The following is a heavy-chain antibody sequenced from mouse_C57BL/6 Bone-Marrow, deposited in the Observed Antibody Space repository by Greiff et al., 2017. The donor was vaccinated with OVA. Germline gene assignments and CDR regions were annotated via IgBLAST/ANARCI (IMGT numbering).Heavy chain of an antibody. CDR3: ARGGYYLWYFDV. CDR2: ISNLAYSI. J-gene: IGHJ1*03. D-gene: IGHD3-1*01. V-gene: IGHV5-15*01. Sequence: EVHLVESGGGLVQPGGSLKLSCAASGFTFSDYGMAWVRQAPRKGPEWVAFISNLAYSIYYADTVTGRFTISRENAKNTLYLEMSSLRSEDTAMYYCARGGYYLWYFDVWGTGTTVTVSS. CDR1: GFTFSDYG.